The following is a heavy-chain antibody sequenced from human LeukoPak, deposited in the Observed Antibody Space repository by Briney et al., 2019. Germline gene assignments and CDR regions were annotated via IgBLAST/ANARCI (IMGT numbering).Heavy chain of an antibody. J-gene: IGHJ4*02. CDR3: ARDIVATRGHVDY. V-gene: IGHV1-2*02. Sequence: ASVKVSCKASGYAFTVYYMHWVRQAPGQGLEWVGWINPNSGGTNYAQKFQGRVTMTRDTSISTAYMELSRLRSDDTAVYYCARDIVATRGHVDYWGQGTLVTVSS. CDR2: INPNSGGT. CDR1: GYAFTVYY. D-gene: IGHD5-12*01.